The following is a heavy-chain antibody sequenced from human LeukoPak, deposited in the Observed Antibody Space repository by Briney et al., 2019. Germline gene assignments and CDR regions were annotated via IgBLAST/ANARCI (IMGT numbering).Heavy chain of an antibody. CDR2: IGGGGDRT. CDR3: AKKKGGPIVVAGYFDF. J-gene: IGHJ4*02. Sequence: GGSLRLSCAASGFTFSSYAMSWVRQAPGKGLEWVSAIGGGGDRTYYADSAKGRFTISRDNSKNTLYLQMNSPRAEDTAVYYCAKKKGGPIVVAGYFDFWGQGALVTVSS. V-gene: IGHV3-23*01. D-gene: IGHD6-19*01. CDR1: GFTFSSYA.